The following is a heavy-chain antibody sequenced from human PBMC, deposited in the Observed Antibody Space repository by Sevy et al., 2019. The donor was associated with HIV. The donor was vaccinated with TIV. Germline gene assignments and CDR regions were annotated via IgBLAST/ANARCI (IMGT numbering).Heavy chain of an antibody. CDR3: ARRTYYSDSTAYYFDY. CDR2: IHQSGST. D-gene: IGHD3-22*01. J-gene: IGHJ4*02. V-gene: IGHV4-38-2*02. CDR1: RYSISTGYY. Sequence: SETLSLTFTVSRYSISTGYYWGWIRQPPGKGLEWIGNIHQSGSTYYNPSLKSRITISVDTSKNQFSLNLISVTAADTAVYYCARRTYYSDSTAYYFDYWGQGTLVTVSS.